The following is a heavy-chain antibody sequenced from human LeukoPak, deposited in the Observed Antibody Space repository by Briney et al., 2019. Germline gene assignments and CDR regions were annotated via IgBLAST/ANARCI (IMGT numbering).Heavy chain of an antibody. V-gene: IGHV4-34*01. J-gene: IGHJ6*02. CDR3: ASGYCSGGSCYSDPYYYGMDV. D-gene: IGHD2-15*01. CDR1: GGSFSGYY. CDR2: INHSGST. Sequence: SETLSLTCAVYGGSFSGYYWSWIRQPPGKGLEWIGEINHSGSTNYNPSLKSRVTISVDTSKNQFSLKLSSVTAADTAVYCCASGYCSGGSCYSDPYYYGMDVWGQGTTVTVSS.